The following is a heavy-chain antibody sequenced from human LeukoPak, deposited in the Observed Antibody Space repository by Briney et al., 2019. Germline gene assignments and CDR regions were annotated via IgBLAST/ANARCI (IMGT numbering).Heavy chain of an antibody. CDR1: GGSISSYY. J-gene: IGHJ4*02. CDR2: IYTSGST. V-gene: IGHV4-4*07. Sequence: PSETLSLTCTVSGGSISSYYWSWIRQPAGKGLEWIGRIYTSGSTNYNPSLKSRVTISVDTSKNQFSLKLSSVTAADTAVYYCARGGIYCSSTSCYRGAFDYWGQGTLVTVSS. CDR3: ARGGIYCSSTSCYRGAFDY. D-gene: IGHD2-2*01.